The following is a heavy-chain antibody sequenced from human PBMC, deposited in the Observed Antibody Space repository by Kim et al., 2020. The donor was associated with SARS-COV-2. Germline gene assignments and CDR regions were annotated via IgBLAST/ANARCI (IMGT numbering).Heavy chain of an antibody. Sequence: SETLSLTCTVSGGSVSSGSYYWSWIRQPPGKGLEWIGYIYYSGSTNYNPSLKSRVTISVDTSKNQFSLKLSSVTAADTAVYYCARGGKYYYDSSGYFGLDYWGQGTLVTVSS. CDR1: GGSVSSGSYY. J-gene: IGHJ4*02. CDR3: ARGGKYYYDSSGYFGLDY. D-gene: IGHD3-22*01. CDR2: IYYSGST. V-gene: IGHV4-61*01.